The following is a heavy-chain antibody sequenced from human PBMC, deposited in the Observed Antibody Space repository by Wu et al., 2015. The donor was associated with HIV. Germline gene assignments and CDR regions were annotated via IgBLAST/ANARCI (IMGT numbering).Heavy chain of an antibody. CDR1: GYTFTNYD. CDR3: ARKAFRDYGANYRQLYNWFDP. Sequence: QVQLVQSGAEVKKPGASVKVSCKASGYTFTNYDINWVRQATGQGLEWMGWMNPNSGNTGYAQKFQGRVTITRNTSITTAYMELSSLRSEDTAVYYCARKAFRDYGANYRQLYNWFDPGVREPWSPSP. D-gene: IGHD4/OR15-4a*01. J-gene: IGHJ5*02. CDR2: MNPNSGNT. V-gene: IGHV1-8*03.